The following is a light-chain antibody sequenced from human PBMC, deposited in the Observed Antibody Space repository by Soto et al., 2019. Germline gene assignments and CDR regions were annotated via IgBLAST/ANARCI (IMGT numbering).Light chain of an antibody. V-gene: IGLV2-14*01. J-gene: IGLJ1*01. CDR3: NSYTTTSSDV. CDR1: NSDVGNNNY. CDR2: EVT. Sequence: QSALTQPASVSGSPGQSITISCTGTNSDVGNNNYVSWYQQYPGKAPKLLIYEVTNRPSGVSNRFSGSKSGNTASLTISGLQTEDEADYYCNSYTTTSSDVFGTGTKLTVL.